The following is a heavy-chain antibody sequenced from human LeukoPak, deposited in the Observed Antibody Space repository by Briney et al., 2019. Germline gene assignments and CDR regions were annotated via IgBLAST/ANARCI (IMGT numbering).Heavy chain of an antibody. CDR2: INTDGTIT. D-gene: IGHD4-17*01. CDR1: GFTFTSVW. V-gene: IGHV3-74*01. CDR3: ARDRTTVTLFDY. J-gene: IGHJ4*02. Sequence: GGSLRLSCAASGFTFTSVWMHWFRQAPGKGLVWVSRINTDGTITGYAGSVKGRFTISRDNAKNTLYLQMNSLRAEDTAVYYCARDRTTVTLFDYWGQGALVTVSS.